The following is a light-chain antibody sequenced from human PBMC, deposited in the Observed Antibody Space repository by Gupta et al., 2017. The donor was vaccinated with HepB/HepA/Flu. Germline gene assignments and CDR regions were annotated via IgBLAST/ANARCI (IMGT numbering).Light chain of an antibody. J-gene: IGKJ1*01. Sequence: DIQMTQSPSSLSASVGDRVTISCRASQSISIYVSWYQQKPGKGPQLLIYGASSLQGGVPSRFSGSGSGTDFTLTISMLHPEDSAIYYCQQSESTPRTFGPGTKVKIK. CDR2: GAS. CDR1: QSISIY. V-gene: IGKV1-39*01. CDR3: QQSESTPRT.